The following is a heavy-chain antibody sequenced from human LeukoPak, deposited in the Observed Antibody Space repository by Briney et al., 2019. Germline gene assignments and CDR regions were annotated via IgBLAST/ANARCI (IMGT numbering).Heavy chain of an antibody. CDR1: GGSFNGYY. V-gene: IGHV4-34*01. CDR3: ARMKHDSSGYYYLFDY. D-gene: IGHD3-22*01. Sequence: SETLSLTCAVYGGSFNGYYWSWIRQPPGKGLEWIGEMNHSGSTNYSPSPKSRVTISVDTSKNQFSLKLSSVTAADTAVYYCARMKHDSSGYYYLFDYWGQGTLVTVSS. CDR2: MNHSGST. J-gene: IGHJ4*02.